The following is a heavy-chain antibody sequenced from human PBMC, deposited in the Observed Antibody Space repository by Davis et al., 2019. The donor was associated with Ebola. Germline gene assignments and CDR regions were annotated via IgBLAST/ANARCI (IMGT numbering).Heavy chain of an antibody. J-gene: IGHJ6*02. Sequence: GESLKISCEASGFTFSSYSMNWVRQAPGKGLEWVLYISTSSITIYYADSVKGRFTISRDNGKNSLYLQMNSLRDEDMAVYYCARGVYGSGTPGMDVWGQGTTVTVSS. CDR3: ARGVYGSGTPGMDV. CDR2: ISTSSITI. V-gene: IGHV3-48*02. CDR1: GFTFSSYS. D-gene: IGHD3-10*01.